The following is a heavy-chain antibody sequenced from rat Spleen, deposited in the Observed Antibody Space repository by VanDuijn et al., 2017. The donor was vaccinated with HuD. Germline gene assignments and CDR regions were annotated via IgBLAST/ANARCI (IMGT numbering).Heavy chain of an antibody. D-gene: IGHD1-9*01. J-gene: IGHJ2*01. CDR2: INSAGST. V-gene: IGHV3-3*01. CDR3: ARYTYFGYYYFDY. CDR1: GYSITXSYR. Sequence: EVQLQESGPGLVKPSQSLSLTCSVTGYSITXSYRWNWIRKFPGNKLEWMGYINSAGSTNYNPSLKSRSSITRDTSKNQFFLQVNSVTTEDTATYYCARYTYFGYYYFDYWGQGVMVTVSS.